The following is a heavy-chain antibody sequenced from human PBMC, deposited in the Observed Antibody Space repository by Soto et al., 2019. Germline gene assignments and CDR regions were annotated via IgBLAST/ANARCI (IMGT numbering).Heavy chain of an antibody. Sequence: QVQLQESGPGLVKPSETLSLTCTVSGGSISPYYWSWIRQPPGKGLEWIGYVYYSGNTNYNPSLESRVTISVDTSRNRFSLTLTSATAADTAVYYCARKGTATSYAHDYVDLWGRATAVTVSS. CDR1: GGSISPYY. V-gene: IGHV4-59*01. CDR3: ARKGTATSYAHDYVDL. CDR2: VYYSGNT. J-gene: IGHJ6*03. D-gene: IGHD1-1*01.